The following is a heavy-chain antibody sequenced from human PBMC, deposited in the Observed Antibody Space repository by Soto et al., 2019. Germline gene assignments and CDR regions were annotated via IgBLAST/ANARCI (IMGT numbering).Heavy chain of an antibody. CDR2: TYYRSKWYN. CDR3: ARSGPGGYIDY. J-gene: IGHJ4*02. D-gene: IGHD3-22*01. CDR1: GYSVSSNNAA. V-gene: IGHV6-1*01. Sequence: XQTLSLTCAISGYSVSSNNAAWNLIRQSPSRGLEWLGRTYYRSKWYNHYAVSVKSRITVNPDTSKNQFSLQLNSVTPEDTAVYYCARSGPGGYIDYWGQGTLVTVSS.